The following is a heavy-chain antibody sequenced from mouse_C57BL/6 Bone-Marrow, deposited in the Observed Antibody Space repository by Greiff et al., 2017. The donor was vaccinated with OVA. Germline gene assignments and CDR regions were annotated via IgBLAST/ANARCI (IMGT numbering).Heavy chain of an antibody. Sequence: QVQLQQPGAELVKPGASVTLSCKASGYTFTSYWMHWVQQRPGQGLEWIGMIHPNSGSTHYTETFQSNAPLSVDKSSSPAYMQLSSLTSEDSAVDYCAREGAYWGQGTLVTVSA. CDR3: AREGAY. CDR1: GYTFTSYW. J-gene: IGHJ3*01. CDR2: IHPNSGST. V-gene: IGHV1-64*01.